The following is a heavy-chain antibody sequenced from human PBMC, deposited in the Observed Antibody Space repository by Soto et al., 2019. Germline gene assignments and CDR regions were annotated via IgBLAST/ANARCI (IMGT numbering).Heavy chain of an antibody. Sequence: ASVKVSCKASGYTFTGYYMHWVRQAPGQGLEWMGWINPNSGGTNYAQKFQGWVTMTRDTSISTAYMELSRLRSDDTAVYYCAREAGYSYGLGYYGMAVWGQGTTVTVSS. CDR2: INPNSGGT. CDR3: AREAGYSYGLGYYGMAV. V-gene: IGHV1-2*04. D-gene: IGHD5-18*01. CDR1: GYTFTGYY. J-gene: IGHJ6*02.